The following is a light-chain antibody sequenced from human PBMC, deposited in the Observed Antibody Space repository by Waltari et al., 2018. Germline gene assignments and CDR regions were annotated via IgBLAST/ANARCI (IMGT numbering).Light chain of an antibody. CDR2: WAS. V-gene: IGKV4-1*01. CDR3: HHYYSTPRT. Sequence: DIVMTQSPDSLAVSLGERATINCKSSQSLLYTSNNKNYLAWYQQKPVQPPKLPIYWASTRESGVPDRFSGSGSGTDFTLTISSLQAEDVAVYYCHHYYSTPRTFGQGTKVEIK. J-gene: IGKJ1*01. CDR1: QSLLYTSNNKNY.